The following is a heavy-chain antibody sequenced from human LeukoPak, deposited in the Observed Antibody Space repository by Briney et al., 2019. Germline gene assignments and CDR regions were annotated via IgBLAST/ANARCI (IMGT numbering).Heavy chain of an antibody. CDR2: ISWNSGSI. J-gene: IGHJ4*02. V-gene: IGHV3-9*01. CDR1: GFTFDDYA. Sequence: GGSLRLSCAASGFTFDDYAMHWVRQAPGKGLEWVSGISWNSGSIGYADSVEGRFTISRDNAKNSLYLQMNRLRAEDTALYYCAKGEDDMVRGVIGYWGQGTLVTVSS. CDR3: AKGEDDMVRGVIGY. D-gene: IGHD3-10*01.